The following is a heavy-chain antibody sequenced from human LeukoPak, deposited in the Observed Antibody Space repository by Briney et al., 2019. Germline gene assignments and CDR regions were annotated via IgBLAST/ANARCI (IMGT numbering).Heavy chain of an antibody. V-gene: IGHV3-30-3*01. CDR1: GFTFSSYA. Sequence: PGGSLRLSCAASGFTFSSYATHWVRQAPGKGLGWVAVISNDGNKYYADSVKGRFTISRDNSKNTLFLQMNSLRAEDTAVFYCARDRAWASDIWGQGTMVTVSS. J-gene: IGHJ3*02. D-gene: IGHD3-10*01. CDR3: ARDRAWASDI. CDR2: ISNDGNK.